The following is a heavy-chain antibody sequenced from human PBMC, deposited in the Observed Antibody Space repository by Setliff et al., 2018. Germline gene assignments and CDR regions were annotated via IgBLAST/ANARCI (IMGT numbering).Heavy chain of an antibody. CDR2: INPGGGSA. Sequence: ASVKVSCKATGYTLSRHYMHWVRQAPGQGLEWMGIINPGGGSASIVEKFQGRVTMTSDTSTSTAYMELRSLRSGDTAVYYCARGRVWGAWLDPWGQGTLVTVSS. J-gene: IGHJ5*02. D-gene: IGHD3-16*01. CDR1: GYTLSRHY. V-gene: IGHV1-46*01. CDR3: ARGRVWGAWLDP.